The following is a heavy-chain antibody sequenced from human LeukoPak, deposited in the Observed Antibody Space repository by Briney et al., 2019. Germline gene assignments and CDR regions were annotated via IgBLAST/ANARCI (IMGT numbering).Heavy chain of an antibody. J-gene: IGHJ4*02. CDR2: ISSNGDNT. Sequence: GGSLRLSCSVSGFTFSTYVMHWVRQAPGKGLEYVSPISSNGDNTYYADSVKGRFTISRDNSKNTLYLQMRSLRADDAAVYYCVRGTGYWGKGNLVSVFS. V-gene: IGHV3-64D*06. CDR1: GFTFSTYV. CDR3: VRGTGY.